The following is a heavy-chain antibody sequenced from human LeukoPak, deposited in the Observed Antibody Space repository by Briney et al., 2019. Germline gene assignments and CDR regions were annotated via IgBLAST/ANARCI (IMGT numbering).Heavy chain of an antibody. CDR1: GFTFSSYA. V-gene: IGHV3-23*01. Sequence: GGSLRLSCAASGFTFSSYAMSWVRQAPGKGLEWVSAISGSGGSTYYADSVKGRFTISRDNSKNTLYLQMNSLRAEDTAVYYCARDRGEGGGTAPIDYWGQGTLVTVSS. J-gene: IGHJ4*02. CDR3: ARDRGEGGGTAPIDY. D-gene: IGHD2-15*01. CDR2: ISGSGGST.